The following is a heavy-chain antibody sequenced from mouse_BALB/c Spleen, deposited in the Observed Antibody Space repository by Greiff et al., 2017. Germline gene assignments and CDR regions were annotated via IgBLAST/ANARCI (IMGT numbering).Heavy chain of an antibody. CDR3: ARDRYYGSVLYYAMDY. CDR2: INSNGGST. J-gene: IGHJ4*01. D-gene: IGHD1-1*01. CDR1: GFTFSSYG. Sequence: EVKLMESGGGLVQPGGSLKLSCAASGFTFSSYGMSWVRQTPDKRLELVATINSNGGSTYYPDSVKGRFTISRDNAKNTLYLQMSSLKSEDTAMYYCARDRYYGSVLYYAMDYWGQGTSVTVSS. V-gene: IGHV5-6-3*01.